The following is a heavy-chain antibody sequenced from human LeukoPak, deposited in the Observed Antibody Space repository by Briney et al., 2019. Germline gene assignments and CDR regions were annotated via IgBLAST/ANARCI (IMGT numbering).Heavy chain of an antibody. Sequence: ASVKVSCKVSGYTLTELSMHWVRQAPGKGLERKGGFDPEDGETIYAQKFQGRVTMTEDTSTDTAYMELSSLRSEDTAVYYCATDGTYCSGGSCYLAMGHHDAFDIWGQGTMVTVSS. CDR2: FDPEDGET. V-gene: IGHV1-24*01. CDR3: ATDGTYCSGGSCYLAMGHHDAFDI. D-gene: IGHD2-15*01. J-gene: IGHJ3*02. CDR1: GYTLTELS.